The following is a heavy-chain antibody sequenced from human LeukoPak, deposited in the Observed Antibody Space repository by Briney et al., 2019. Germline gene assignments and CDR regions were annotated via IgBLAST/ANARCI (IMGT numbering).Heavy chain of an antibody. CDR2: INHSGST. CDR3: ARDTVVRGVIIYYYYGMEV. D-gene: IGHD3-10*01. J-gene: IGHJ6*02. V-gene: IGHV4-39*07. CDR1: GGSVSSGSYY. Sequence: SETLSLTCTVSGGSVSSGSYYWSWIRQPPGKGLEWIGEINHSGSTNYNPSLKSRVTISVDTSKNQFSLKLSSVTAADTAVYYCARDTVVRGVIIYYYYGMEVWGQGTTVTVSS.